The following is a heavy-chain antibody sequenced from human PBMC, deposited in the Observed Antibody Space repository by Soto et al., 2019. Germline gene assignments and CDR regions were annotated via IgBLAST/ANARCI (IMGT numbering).Heavy chain of an antibody. CDR3: ARRYSSSSLPDY. CDR1: GYSFTSYW. V-gene: IGHV5-10-1*01. D-gene: IGHD6-6*01. CDR2: IDPSNSYT. Sequence: GESLKISCKGSGYSFTSYWITWVRQMPGKGLEWMGRIDPSNSYTNYSPSFQGHVTISGDTSISTAYLQWNSPKASDTAIYYCARRYSSSSLPDYWGQGTLVTVSS. J-gene: IGHJ4*02.